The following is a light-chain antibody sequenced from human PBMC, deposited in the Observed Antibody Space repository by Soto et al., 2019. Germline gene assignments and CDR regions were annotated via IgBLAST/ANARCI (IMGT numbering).Light chain of an antibody. CDR3: QQYKTYMYT. Sequence: DIQMTQSPSTQSASVGDRVTITCRASQSIDSWLAWYQQKPGKAPKLLIYRASSLESGVPSRFSGSGSGTEFTLTISSLQPDDFATYYCQQYKTYMYTFAQGTKLEIK. J-gene: IGKJ2*01. CDR2: RAS. V-gene: IGKV1-5*03. CDR1: QSIDSW.